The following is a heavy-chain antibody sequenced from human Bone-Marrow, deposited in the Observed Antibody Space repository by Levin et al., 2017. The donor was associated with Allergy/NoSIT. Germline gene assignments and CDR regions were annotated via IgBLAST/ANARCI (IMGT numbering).Heavy chain of an antibody. V-gene: IGHV1-58*01. Sequence: SVKVSCKASGFTFINSAVQWVRQARGQRLEWLGWVVVSSGNTNSALKFQDRVTITRDTSSNTSFMEVRGLRTDDTAIYYCAASFVLWGLGTLVTVSS. CDR1: GFTFINSA. CDR2: VVVSSGNT. CDR3: AASFVL. D-gene: IGHD2/OR15-2a*01. J-gene: IGHJ4*02.